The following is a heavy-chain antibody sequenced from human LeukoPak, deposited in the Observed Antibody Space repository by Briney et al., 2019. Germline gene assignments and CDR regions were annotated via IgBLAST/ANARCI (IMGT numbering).Heavy chain of an antibody. J-gene: IGHJ6*03. CDR2: IYTSGST. CDR1: GGSISSGSYY. Sequence: SETLSLTCTVSGGSISSGSYYWSWIRQPAGKGLEWIGRIYTSGSTNYNPSLKSRVTISVDTSKNQFSLKLSSVTAADTAVYYCARVPAAPRYYYMDVWGKGTTVTVSS. CDR3: ARVPAAPRYYYMDV. D-gene: IGHD2-2*01. V-gene: IGHV4-61*02.